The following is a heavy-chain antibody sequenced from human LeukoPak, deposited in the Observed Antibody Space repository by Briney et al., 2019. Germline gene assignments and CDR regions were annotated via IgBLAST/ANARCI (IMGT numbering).Heavy chain of an antibody. Sequence: GGSLRLSCAASGFTFSGYAMSWVRQAPGKGLEWVSAIIGSGDTTYYAASVKGRLTISRDNSKDALYLQMNSLRAEDTAVYYCAKVTGGDMITYGGLDYWGQGTLVTVSS. CDR1: GFTFSGYA. V-gene: IGHV3-23*01. D-gene: IGHD3-16*01. CDR3: AKVTGGDMITYGGLDY. CDR2: IIGSGDTT. J-gene: IGHJ4*02.